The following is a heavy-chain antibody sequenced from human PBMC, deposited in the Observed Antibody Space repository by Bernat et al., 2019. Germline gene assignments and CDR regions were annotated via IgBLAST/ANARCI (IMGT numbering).Heavy chain of an antibody. CDR2: INHSGST. V-gene: IGHV4-34*01. D-gene: IGHD6-13*01. CDR1: GGSFSGYY. CDR3: ARVGIAAAWNDY. Sequence: QVQLQQWGAGLLKPSETLSLTCAVYGGSFSGYYWSWIRQPPGKGLEWIGEINHSGSTNYNPSLKSRVTISVDTSKNQFSLKLSSVTAADTAVYYCARVGIAAAWNDYWGQGTLVTVSS. J-gene: IGHJ4*02.